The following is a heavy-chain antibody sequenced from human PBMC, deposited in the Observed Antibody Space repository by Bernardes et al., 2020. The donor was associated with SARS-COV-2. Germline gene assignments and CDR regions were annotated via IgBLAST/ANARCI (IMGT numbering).Heavy chain of an antibody. D-gene: IGHD3-9*01. CDR3: AKTVGLGILTGFDS. J-gene: IGHJ4*02. Sequence: GASLRLSFSASGFSYYPMSWVRQTPGKGLEWVSTISGSGGSTYSADSVKGRFTISRDNSRTTLYLQMDSLRVEDTATYYCAKTVGLGILTGFDSWGQGTLVTVSS. CDR2: ISGSGGST. CDR1: GFSYYP. V-gene: IGHV3-23*01.